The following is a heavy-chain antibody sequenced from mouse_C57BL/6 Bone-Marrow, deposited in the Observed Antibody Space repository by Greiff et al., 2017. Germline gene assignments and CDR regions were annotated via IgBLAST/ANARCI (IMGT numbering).Heavy chain of an antibody. Sequence: EVTLMESGGGLVKPGGSLKLSCAASGFTFSSYAMSWVRQTPEKRLEWVATISDGGSYTYYPDNVKGRFTISRDNAKNNLDLQMSHLKSEDTAMYYCARDYYGSSYGAYWGQGTLVTVSA. CDR3: ARDYYGSSYGAY. J-gene: IGHJ3*01. CDR2: ISDGGSYT. V-gene: IGHV5-4*01. CDR1: GFTFSSYA. D-gene: IGHD1-1*01.